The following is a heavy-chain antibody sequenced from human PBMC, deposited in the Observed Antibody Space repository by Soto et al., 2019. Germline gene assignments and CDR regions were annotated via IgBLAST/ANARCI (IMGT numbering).Heavy chain of an antibody. D-gene: IGHD1-1*01. Sequence: PSETLSLTCTVSGGSISITSYYWGWFRQPPEKGLEWIGAISYGGSTYHNPSLRSRVTIFVDTSKSQFSLDLTSVTAADTAVYYCARHRRETGTYAQPLDYWGQGTLVTV. CDR3: ARHRRETGTYAQPLDY. CDR1: GGSISITSYY. V-gene: IGHV4-39*01. J-gene: IGHJ4*02. CDR2: ISYGGST.